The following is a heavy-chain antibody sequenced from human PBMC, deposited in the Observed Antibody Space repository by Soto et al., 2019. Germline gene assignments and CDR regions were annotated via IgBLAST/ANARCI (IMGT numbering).Heavy chain of an antibody. D-gene: IGHD1-26*01. CDR1: DGFISSYY. CDR2: IYYSGST. CDR3: ARHEWEPINWFDP. Sequence: NPSKNLSITCTVSDGFISSYYWSWIRQPPGKGLEWIGYIYYSGSTNYNPSLKSRVTISVDTSKNQFSLKLSSVTAADTAVYYCARHEWEPINWFDPWGQGTLVAVS. V-gene: IGHV4-59*08. J-gene: IGHJ5*02.